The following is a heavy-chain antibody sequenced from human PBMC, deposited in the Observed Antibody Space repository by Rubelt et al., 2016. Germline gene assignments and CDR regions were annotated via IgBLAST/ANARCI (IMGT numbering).Heavy chain of an antibody. CDR1: GGSFSGYY. J-gene: IGHJ3*02. Sequence: QVQLQQWGAGLSKPSETLSLTCAVYGGSFSGYYWSWIRQPPGKGLEWIGEINHSGSTNYNPSLKSRVTISVDTSKNQFALKLSSVTAADTAVYYCASGSSEWLMDAFDIWGQGTMVTVSS. V-gene: IGHV4-34*01. D-gene: IGHD6-19*01. CDR2: INHSGST. CDR3: ASGSSEWLMDAFDI.